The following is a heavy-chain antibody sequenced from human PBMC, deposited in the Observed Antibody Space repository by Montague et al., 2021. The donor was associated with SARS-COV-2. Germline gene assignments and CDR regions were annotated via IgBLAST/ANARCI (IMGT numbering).Heavy chain of an antibody. CDR3: ARKGSGRSDLAY. CDR2: IYHNGST. Sequence: SETLSLTCVVSGDSISTENWWTWVRLPPGKGLEWVGEIYHNGSTKYKPSRKSRVSMSADKSWNQFSLRLTSVTAADTSIYYCARKGSGRSDLAYWGQGTLVTVSS. J-gene: IGHJ4*02. V-gene: IGHV4-4*02. CDR1: GDSISTENW. D-gene: IGHD1-26*01.